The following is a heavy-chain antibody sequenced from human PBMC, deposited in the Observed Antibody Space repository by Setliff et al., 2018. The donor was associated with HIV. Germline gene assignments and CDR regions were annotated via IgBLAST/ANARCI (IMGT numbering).Heavy chain of an antibody. V-gene: IGHV3-48*03. D-gene: IGHD5-12*01. Sequence: GGSLRLSCAASGFAFSSHQMSWIRQAPGRGLEWVSYVSSSADTTFYADSVKGRFTISRDNAKNSLYLQMNSLRAEDTAMYYCARDWRHGYDLNFDYWGQGTLVTVSS. CDR3: ARDWRHGYDLNFDY. CDR2: VSSSADTT. CDR1: GFAFSSHQ. J-gene: IGHJ4*02.